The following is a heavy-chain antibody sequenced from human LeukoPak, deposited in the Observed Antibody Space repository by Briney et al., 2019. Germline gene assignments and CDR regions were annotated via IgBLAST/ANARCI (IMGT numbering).Heavy chain of an antibody. Sequence: GGSLRLSCAASGFTFSSYWMHWVRQAPGKGLVWVSRINSDGSSTSYADSVKGRFTISRDNAKNTLYLQMNSLRAEDTAVYYCARDLKITMVRGVTFYYYYYMDVWGKGTTVTISS. J-gene: IGHJ6*03. CDR2: INSDGSST. V-gene: IGHV3-74*01. D-gene: IGHD3-10*01. CDR1: GFTFSSYW. CDR3: ARDLKITMVRGVTFYYYYYMDV.